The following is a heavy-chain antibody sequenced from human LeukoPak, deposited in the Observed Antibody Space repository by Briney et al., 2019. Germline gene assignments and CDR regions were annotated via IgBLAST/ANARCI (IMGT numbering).Heavy chain of an antibody. CDR1: GYTFTGYY. D-gene: IGHD4-23*01. J-gene: IGHJ4*02. CDR3: ARGMTTVVTYFDY. CDR2: IIPIFGTA. V-gene: IGHV1-69*13. Sequence: SVKVSCKASGYTFTGYYMHWVRQAPGQGLEWMGGIIPIFGTANYAQKFQGRVTITADESTSTAYMELSSLRSEDTAVYYCARGMTTVVTYFDYWGQGTLVTVSS.